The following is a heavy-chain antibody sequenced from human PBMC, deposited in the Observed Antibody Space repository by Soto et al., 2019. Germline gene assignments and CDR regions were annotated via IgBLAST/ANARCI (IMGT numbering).Heavy chain of an antibody. J-gene: IGHJ3*02. D-gene: IGHD5-18*01. V-gene: IGHV3-23*01. Sequence: EVQLLESGGGLVQPEGSLRLSCAASGFTFSSYAMSWVRQAPGKGLEWVSAISGSGGSTYYADSVKGRFTISRDNSKNTLYLQMNSLRAEDTAVYYCAKIGHTAMVTDDAFDIWGQGTMVTVSS. CDR2: ISGSGGST. CDR1: GFTFSSYA. CDR3: AKIGHTAMVTDDAFDI.